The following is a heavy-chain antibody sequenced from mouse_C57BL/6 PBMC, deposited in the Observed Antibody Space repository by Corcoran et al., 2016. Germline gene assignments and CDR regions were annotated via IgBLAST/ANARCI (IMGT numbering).Heavy chain of an antibody. CDR3: ARDEENRVFAY. CDR2: ISYDGSN. V-gene: IGHV3-6*01. Sequence: DVQLQESGPGLVKPSQSLSLTCSVTGYSITSGYYWNWIRQFPGNKLEWMGYISYDGSNNYNPSLKNRISITRDTSKNQFFLKLNSVTTEDTATYYCARDEENRVFAYWGQGTLVTVSA. J-gene: IGHJ3*01. CDR1: GYSITSGYY.